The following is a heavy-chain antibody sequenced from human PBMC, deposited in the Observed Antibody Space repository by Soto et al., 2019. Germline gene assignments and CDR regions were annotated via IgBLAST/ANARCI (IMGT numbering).Heavy chain of an antibody. Sequence: GTSVKVSCKASGYTFTSYGISWVRQAPGQGLEWMGWISAYNGNTNYAQKLQGRVTMTTDTSTSTAYMELRSLRSDDTAVYYCARVDYSSSWYWPYYFDYWGQGTLVTVSS. CDR2: ISAYNGNT. V-gene: IGHV1-18*01. CDR1: GYTFTSYG. J-gene: IGHJ4*02. CDR3: ARVDYSSSWYWPYYFDY. D-gene: IGHD6-13*01.